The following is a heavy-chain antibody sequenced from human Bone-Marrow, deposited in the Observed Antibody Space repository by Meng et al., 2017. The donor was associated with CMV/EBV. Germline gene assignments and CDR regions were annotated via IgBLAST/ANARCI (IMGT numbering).Heavy chain of an antibody. J-gene: IGHJ4*02. CDR1: GFTFSGSA. Sequence: GESLKISCAASGFTFSGSAMHWVRQAPGKGLEWVSIIYSGGNTYYADSVKGRFTISRDNSKNTLYLQMNSLRADDTAVYYCARQSPGFSRGWYTPVDYWGQGTLVTVSS. CDR2: IYSGGNT. CDR3: ARQSPGFSRGWYTPVDY. V-gene: IGHV3-53*05. D-gene: IGHD6-19*01.